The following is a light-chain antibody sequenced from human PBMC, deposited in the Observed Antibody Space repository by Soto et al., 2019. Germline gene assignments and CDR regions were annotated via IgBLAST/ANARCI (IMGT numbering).Light chain of an antibody. V-gene: IGLV1-40*01. J-gene: IGLJ3*02. CDR2: GNS. Sequence: QSVLTQPPSVSGAPGQRVTISCTGSSSNIGAGYDVHWYQQLPGTAPKLLIYGNSNRPSGVPDRFSGSKSGTSASLAITGLQAEDEADYYCASYTVRRSWVFGGGTKVTVL. CDR1: SSNIGAGYD. CDR3: ASYTVRRSWV.